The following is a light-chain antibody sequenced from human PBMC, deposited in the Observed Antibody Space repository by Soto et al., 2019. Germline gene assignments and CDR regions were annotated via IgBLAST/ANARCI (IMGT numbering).Light chain of an antibody. V-gene: IGLV2-14*02. CDR3: ASYTSSGTDV. Sequence: QSALTQPASVSGSPGQSITISCTGTSSDVGSYNLVSWYQQHPGKAPKLMIYEGSKRPSGVSNRFSGSKSGNTASLTISGLQAEDEADYYCASYTSSGTDVFGPGTKVTVL. J-gene: IGLJ1*01. CDR2: EGS. CDR1: SSDVGSYNL.